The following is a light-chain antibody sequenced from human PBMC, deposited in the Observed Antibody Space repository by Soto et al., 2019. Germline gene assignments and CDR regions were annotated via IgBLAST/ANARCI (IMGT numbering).Light chain of an antibody. CDR2: WTS. CDR3: QQSFGNFTWT. Sequence: TQSPDSLAVSLGARATTNCRSSQGVLHNSNSHHFLSWYQQRPGQSPKLLIYWTSLRESGVPERFIGSGSGAEFTLTISSLQAEDVAVYYCQQSFGNFTWTFGQGTKVDIK. V-gene: IGKV4-1*01. J-gene: IGKJ1*01. CDR1: QGVLHNSNSHHF.